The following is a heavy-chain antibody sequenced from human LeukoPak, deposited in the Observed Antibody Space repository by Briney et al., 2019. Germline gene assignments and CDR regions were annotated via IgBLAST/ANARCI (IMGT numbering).Heavy chain of an antibody. J-gene: IGHJ4*02. V-gene: IGHV5-51*01. CDR1: GYSFTSYW. Sequence: PGESLKISCKGSGYSFTSYWIGWVRQTPGKGLEWMGIIYPGDSDTRYSPSFQAQVTISADKSISTAYLQWSSLKASDTAMYYSAIQTYSSSCMVYWGEGALVTVSS. CDR2: IYPGDSDT. D-gene: IGHD6-6*01. CDR3: AIQTYSSSCMVY.